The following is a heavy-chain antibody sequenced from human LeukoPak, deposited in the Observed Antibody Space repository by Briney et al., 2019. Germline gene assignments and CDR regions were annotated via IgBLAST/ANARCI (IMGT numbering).Heavy chain of an antibody. CDR3: AREVAAAGSEWFDP. CDR1: GGSISSATYC. Sequence: PSETLSLTCTVSGGSISSATYCWSWIRQPPGKGLEWIGYIYYSGSTNYNPSLKSRVTISVDTSKNQFSLKLSSVTAADTAVYYCAREVAAAGSEWFDPWGQGTLVTVSS. J-gene: IGHJ5*02. V-gene: IGHV4-61*01. CDR2: IYYSGST. D-gene: IGHD6-13*01.